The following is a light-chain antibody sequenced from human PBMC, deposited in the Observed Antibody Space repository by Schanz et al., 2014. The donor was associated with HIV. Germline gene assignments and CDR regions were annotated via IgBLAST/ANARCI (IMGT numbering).Light chain of an antibody. CDR1: QSISSS. Sequence: DIQMTQSPSTLSASVGDRVTITCRASQSISSSLNWYQQKPGKAPNLLIYAASSLQTGVPSRFSGSGSGTDFTLTISRLEPEDFAVYYCQQYAGSPAISFGPGTKVEIK. V-gene: IGKV1-39*01. J-gene: IGKJ3*01. CDR2: AAS. CDR3: QQYAGSPAIS.